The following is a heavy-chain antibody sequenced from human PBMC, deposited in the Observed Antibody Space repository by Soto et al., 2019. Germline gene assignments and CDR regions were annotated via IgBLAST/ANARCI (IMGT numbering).Heavy chain of an antibody. CDR3: ASDRDVAVLWLGEFLNYGMDV. J-gene: IGHJ6*02. CDR2: ISYDGSNK. CDR1: GFTFSSYA. V-gene: IGHV3-30-3*01. Sequence: GGSLRLSCAASGFTFSSYAMHWVRQAPGKGLEWVAVISYDGSNKYYADSVKGRFTISRDNSKNTLYLQMNSLRAEDTAVYYCASDRDVAVLWLGEFLNYGMDVWGQGDTVTVSS. D-gene: IGHD3-10*01.